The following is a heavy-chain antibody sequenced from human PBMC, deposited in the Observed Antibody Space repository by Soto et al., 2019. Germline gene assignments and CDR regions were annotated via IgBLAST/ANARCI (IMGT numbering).Heavy chain of an antibody. D-gene: IGHD4-17*01. CDR1: GGSISSYY. V-gene: IGHV4-59*01. CDR2: IYYSGST. Sequence: SETLSLTCTVSGGSISSYYWSWIRQPPGKGLEWIGYIYYSGSTNYNPSLKSRVTISVDTSKNQFSLKLSSVTAADTAVYYCARADYGDPFDYWGQGTLVTVSS. CDR3: ARADYGDPFDY. J-gene: IGHJ4*02.